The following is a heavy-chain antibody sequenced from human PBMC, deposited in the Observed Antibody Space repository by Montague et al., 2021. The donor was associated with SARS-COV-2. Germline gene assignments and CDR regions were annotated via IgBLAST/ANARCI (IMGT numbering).Heavy chain of an antibody. V-gene: IGHV4-39*01. CDR3: ARFPTSYYYDSKAAPATPDAFDI. D-gene: IGHD3-22*01. J-gene: IGHJ3*02. CDR1: GGSISSSSYY. Sequence: SETLSLTCTVSGGSISSSSYYWGWIRQPPGKGLEWIGSIYYSWSTYYTPSLKSRVTISVDTSKNQFSLKLSSVTAADTAVYYCARFPTSYYYDSKAAPATPDAFDIWGQGTMVTVSS. CDR2: IYYSWST.